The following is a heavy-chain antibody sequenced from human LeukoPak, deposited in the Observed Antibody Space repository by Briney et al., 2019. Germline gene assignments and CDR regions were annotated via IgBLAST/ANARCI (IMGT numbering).Heavy chain of an antibody. Sequence: GGSLRLSCAATGLTFTTSAMTWVRQAPGKGLEWVSSISGSGGSSYHADSVKGRFTISRDNSKNTVYLHMNSLRADDTATYYCASGRGYYEYWGQGTLVTVSS. CDR2: ISGSGGSS. CDR3: ASGRGYYEY. CDR1: GLTFTTSA. V-gene: IGHV3-23*01. D-gene: IGHD2-15*01. J-gene: IGHJ4*02.